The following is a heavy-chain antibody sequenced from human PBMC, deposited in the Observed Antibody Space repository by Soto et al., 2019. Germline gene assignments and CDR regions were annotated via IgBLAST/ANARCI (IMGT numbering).Heavy chain of an antibody. CDR3: GRGSRVGLGPSYGARPLFDY. J-gene: IGHJ4*02. V-gene: IGHV4-59*01. CDR2: IYYSGST. Sequence: TSETLSLTCTVSGGSISSYYWSWIRQPPGKGLEWIGYIYYSGSTNYNPSLKSRVTISVDTSKNQFSLKLSSVTAADTAVYYCGRGSRVGLGPSYGARPLFDYWGQGTTVTVSS. D-gene: IGHD5-18*01. CDR1: GGSISSYY.